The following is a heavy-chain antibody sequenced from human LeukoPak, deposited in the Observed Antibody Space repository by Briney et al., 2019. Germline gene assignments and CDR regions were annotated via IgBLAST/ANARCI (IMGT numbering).Heavy chain of an antibody. CDR1: GGSISSGGYY. Sequence: SQTLSLTCTVSGGSISSGGYYWSWIRQHPGKGLEWIGYIYYSGSTYYNPSLKSRVTISVDTSKNQFSLKLGSVTAADTAVYYCGGYCSGGSCYNWFDPWGQGTLVTVSS. J-gene: IGHJ5*01. D-gene: IGHD2-15*01. V-gene: IGHV4-31*03. CDR2: IYYSGST. CDR3: GGYCSGGSCYNWFDP.